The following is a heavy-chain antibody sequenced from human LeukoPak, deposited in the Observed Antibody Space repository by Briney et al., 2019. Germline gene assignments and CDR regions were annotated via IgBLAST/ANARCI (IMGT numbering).Heavy chain of an antibody. D-gene: IGHD5-18*01. CDR1: GGSITHYY. V-gene: IGHV4-4*07. CDR2: VYSSGTT. J-gene: IGHJ5*02. Sequence: SETLSLTCTVSGGSITHYYWTWIRQSAGKGLEWIGRVYSSGTTDYNPSLKSRVTMSVDTSKNQFSLKLSSVTAADTAVYYCASGGYSYGSGWFDPWGQGTLVTVSS. CDR3: ASGGYSYGSGWFDP.